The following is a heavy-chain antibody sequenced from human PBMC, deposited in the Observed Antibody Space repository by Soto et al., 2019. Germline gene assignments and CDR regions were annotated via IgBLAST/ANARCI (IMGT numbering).Heavy chain of an antibody. CDR3: AKDESRRNRRYFDL. CDR1: GFTFSSYA. Sequence: SGGGLVQPGGSLRLSCAASGFTFSSYAMYWVRQAPGKGLEWVSVISGSGGSTYYADSVKGRFTISRDNSKSTLYLQMNSLRAEDTAVYYCAKDESRRNRRYFDLWGRGTLVTVSS. V-gene: IGHV3-23*01. D-gene: IGHD4-4*01. CDR2: ISGSGGST. J-gene: IGHJ2*01.